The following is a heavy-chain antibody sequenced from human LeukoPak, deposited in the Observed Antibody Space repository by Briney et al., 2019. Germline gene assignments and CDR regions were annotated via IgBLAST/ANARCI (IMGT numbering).Heavy chain of an antibody. CDR1: GYSFTSYW. J-gene: IGHJ4*02. V-gene: IGHV5-51*01. D-gene: IGHD2-2*01. CDR2: IYPGDSDT. CDR3: ARQAAGYCSSTSCYGTFDY. Sequence: PGESLKISCKGSGYSFTSYWIGWVRQMPGKGLEWMGIIYPGDSDTRYSPSFQGQVTISADKSISTAHLQWSSLKASDTAMYYCARQAAGYCSSTSCYGTFDYWGQGTLVTVSS.